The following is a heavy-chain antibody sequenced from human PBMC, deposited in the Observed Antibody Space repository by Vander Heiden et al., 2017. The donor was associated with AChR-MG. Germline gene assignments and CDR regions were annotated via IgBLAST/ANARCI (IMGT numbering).Heavy chain of an antibody. J-gene: IGHJ3*02. CDR3: ARGRVAARLSVKNAGAFDI. D-gene: IGHD6-6*01. CDR1: GVSISSGGYS. CDR2: IYHSGST. V-gene: IGHV4-30-2*01. Sequence: QLQLQESGSGLVKPSQTLSLTCAVSGVSISSGGYSWRWIRQPPGKGLEWIGYIYHSGSTYYNPSLKSRVTISVDRSKNQFSLKLSSVTAADTAVYYCARGRVAARLSVKNAGAFDIWGQGTMVTVSS.